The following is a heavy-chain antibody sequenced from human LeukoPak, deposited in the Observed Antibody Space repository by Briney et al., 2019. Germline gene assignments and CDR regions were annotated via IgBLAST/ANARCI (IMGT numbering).Heavy chain of an antibody. CDR2: IYYSVST. CDR3: ARGGYDFWSGSDAFDI. Sequence: PPGSLSLTCTVSGGSISSYYWSWIRQPPGKGLEWIGYIYYSVSTNYNPSLKSRVTISVDTSKNQFSLKLSSVTAADTAVYYCARGGYDFWSGSDAFDIWGQGTMVAVSS. J-gene: IGHJ3*02. CDR1: GGSISSYY. V-gene: IGHV4-59*01. D-gene: IGHD3-3*01.